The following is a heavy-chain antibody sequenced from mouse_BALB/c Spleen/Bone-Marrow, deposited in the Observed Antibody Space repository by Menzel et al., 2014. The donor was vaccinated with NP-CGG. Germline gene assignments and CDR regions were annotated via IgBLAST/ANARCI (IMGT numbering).Heavy chain of an antibody. D-gene: IGHD2-3*01. CDR3: ARWLLQYFDV. Sequence: QVQLKDSGAELVKPWASVKLSCKASGYTFTSYWMHWVKQRPGQGLEWIGEIIPSNGRTNYNEKFKSKATLTVDKSSNTAYMQLSSLTSEDSAVYYCARWLLQYFDVWGAGTTVTVSS. V-gene: IGHV1S81*02. J-gene: IGHJ1*01. CDR2: IIPSNGRT. CDR1: GYTFTSYW.